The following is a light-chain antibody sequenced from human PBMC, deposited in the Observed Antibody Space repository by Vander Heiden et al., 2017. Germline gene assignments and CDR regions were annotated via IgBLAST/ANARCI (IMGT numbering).Light chain of an antibody. CDR3: ATWDDSLSSPV. CDR1: SSNIGKNA. V-gene: IGLV1-47*01. CDR2: RSD. J-gene: IGLJ3*02. Sequence: QSVLTQPPSAYGTPGQKVAMSCSGSSSNIGKNAVSWYEQLPGTAPNLLIYRSDQRPSGVPDRFSGSKSGTSASLAIGGLRSEDEATYYCATWDDSLSSPVFGGGTKLTV.